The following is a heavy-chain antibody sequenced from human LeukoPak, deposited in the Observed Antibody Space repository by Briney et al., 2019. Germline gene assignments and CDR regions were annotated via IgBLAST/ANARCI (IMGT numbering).Heavy chain of an antibody. D-gene: IGHD6-19*01. Sequence: ASVKVSCKASGYTFIGYYMHWVRQAPGQGLEWMGIINPSGGSTSYAQKFQGRVTMTRDTSTSTVYMELSSLRSEDTAVYYCARDSGWWMFDYWGQGTLVTVSS. CDR1: GYTFIGYY. CDR2: INPSGGST. CDR3: ARDSGWWMFDY. J-gene: IGHJ4*02. V-gene: IGHV1-46*01.